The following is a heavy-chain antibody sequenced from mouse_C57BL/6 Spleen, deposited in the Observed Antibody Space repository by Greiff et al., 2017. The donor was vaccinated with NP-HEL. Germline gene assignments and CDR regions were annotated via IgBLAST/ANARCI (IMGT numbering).Heavy chain of an antibody. J-gene: IGHJ4*01. D-gene: IGHD2-4*01. CDR3: TRDPLYDYDAMDY. Sequence: VKLMESGAELVRPGASVTLSCKASGYTFTDYEMHWVKQTPVHGLEWIGAIDPETGGTAYNQKFKGKAILTADKSSSTAYMELRSLTSEDSAVYYCTRDPLYDYDAMDYWGQGTSVTVSS. CDR1: GYTFTDYE. CDR2: IDPETGGT. V-gene: IGHV1-15*01.